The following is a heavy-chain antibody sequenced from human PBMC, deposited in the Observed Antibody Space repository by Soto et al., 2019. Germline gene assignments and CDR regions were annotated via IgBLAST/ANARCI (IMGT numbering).Heavy chain of an antibody. CDR2: IKSKTDGGTT. J-gene: IGHJ4*02. D-gene: IGHD5-18*01. CDR3: TTDPQLWLVVDY. CDR1: GFNISNAW. Sequence: GFLRLSCAASGFNISNAWMDSVRQATGKGLEWVGRIKSKTDGGTTDYAAPVKGRFTISRDDSKNTLYLQMNSLKTEDTAVYYCTTDPQLWLVVDYWGQGTLVTVSS. V-gene: IGHV3-15*07.